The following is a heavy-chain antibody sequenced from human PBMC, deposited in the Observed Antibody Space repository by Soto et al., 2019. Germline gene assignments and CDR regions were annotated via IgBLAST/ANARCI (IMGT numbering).Heavy chain of an antibody. V-gene: IGHV1-58*02. J-gene: IGHJ5*02. D-gene: IGHD3-16*02. CDR3: AASWVDDYVWGSYRYRGWFDP. CDR2: IVVGSGNT. CDR1: GVTFTSSA. Sequence: QMQLVQSGPEVKKPGTSVKVSCKASGVTFTSSAMQWVRQARGQRLEWIGWIVVGSGNTNYAQKFQERVTITRDMSTSTAYMELSSLRSEDTAVYYCAASWVDDYVWGSYRYRGWFDPWGQGTLVTVSS.